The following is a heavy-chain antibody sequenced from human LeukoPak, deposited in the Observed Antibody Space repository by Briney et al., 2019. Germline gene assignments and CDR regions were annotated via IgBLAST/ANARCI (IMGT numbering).Heavy chain of an antibody. CDR1: GFTFSSYA. CDR3: VRDHDFAFDN. D-gene: IGHD2-21*02. V-gene: IGHV3-21*01. CDR2: ISSSSSFI. J-gene: IGHJ4*02. Sequence: PGGSLRLSCAASGFTFSSYAMSWVRQAPGKGLEWVSSISSSSSFIYYADSVKGRFTISRDNANNSLYLQMNSLTAEDTAVFYCVRDHDFAFDNWGQGTLVTVSS.